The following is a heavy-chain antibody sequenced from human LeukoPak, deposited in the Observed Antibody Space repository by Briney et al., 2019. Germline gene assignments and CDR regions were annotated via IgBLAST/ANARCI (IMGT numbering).Heavy chain of an antibody. CDR3: ARDVTMMGYFDY. V-gene: IGHV3-30-3*01. D-gene: IGHD3-22*01. CDR1: GFTFSSYA. CDR2: ISYDGSNK. Sequence: GGSLRLSCAASGFTFSSYAMHWVRQAPGKGLEWVAVISYDGSNKYYADSVKGRFTISRDNSKNTLYLQMDSLRAEDTAVYYCARDVTMMGYFDYWGQGTLVTVSS. J-gene: IGHJ4*02.